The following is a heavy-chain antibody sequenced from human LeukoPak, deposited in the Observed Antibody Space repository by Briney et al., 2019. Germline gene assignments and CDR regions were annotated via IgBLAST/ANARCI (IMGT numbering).Heavy chain of an antibody. J-gene: IGHJ2*01. Sequence: PGGSLRLSCAAPGFTFSSYSMNWVRQAPGKGLEWVSYISSSSSTIYYADSVKGRFTISRDNAKNSLYLQMNSLRAEDTAVYYCARDDCSSTSCYVPPGYFDLCGRGTLVTVSS. V-gene: IGHV3-48*01. CDR1: GFTFSSYS. D-gene: IGHD2-2*01. CDR2: ISSSSSTI. CDR3: ARDDCSSTSCYVPPGYFDL.